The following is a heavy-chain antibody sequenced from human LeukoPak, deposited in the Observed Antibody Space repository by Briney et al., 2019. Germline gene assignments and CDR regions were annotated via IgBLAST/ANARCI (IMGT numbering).Heavy chain of an antibody. CDR3: ARGGSEYQLLNWFDP. Sequence: SVKVSCKASGGTFSSYAISWVRQAPGQGLEWMGGIIPIFGTANYAQKFQGRVTVTADKSTSTAYMELSSLRSEDTAVYYCARGGSEYQLLNWFDPWGQGTLVTVSS. J-gene: IGHJ5*02. CDR1: GGTFSSYA. CDR2: IIPIFGTA. V-gene: IGHV1-69*06. D-gene: IGHD2-2*01.